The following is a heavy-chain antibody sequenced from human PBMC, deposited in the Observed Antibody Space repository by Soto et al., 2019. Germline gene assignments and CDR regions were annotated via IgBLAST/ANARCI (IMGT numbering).Heavy chain of an antibody. J-gene: IGHJ4*02. V-gene: IGHV4-34*01. CDR1: GGSFSGYY. Sequence: QVQLQQWGAGLLKPSETLSLTGAVYGGSFSGYYWSWIRQPPGKGLEWLGEINHSGSTNYNPSLKSRVTISVDTSKNQCSLKLSSVTAADTAVYYCARGRRMLGWLVFLMFDYWGQGTLVTVSS. D-gene: IGHD6-19*01. CDR2: INHSGST. CDR3: ARGRRMLGWLVFLMFDY.